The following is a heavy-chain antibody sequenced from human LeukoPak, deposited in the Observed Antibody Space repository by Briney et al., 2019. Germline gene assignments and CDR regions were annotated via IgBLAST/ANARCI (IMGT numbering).Heavy chain of an antibody. V-gene: IGHV3-23*01. CDR1: GFTFSSYG. CDR2: ISGSGGST. D-gene: IGHD1-26*01. Sequence: GGSLRLSCAAPGFTFSSYGMSWVRQAPGKGLEWVSAISGSGGSTYYADSVKGRFTISRDNSKNTLYLQMNSLRAEDTAVYYCAKNDRVGATLTLDAFDIWGQGTMVTVSS. CDR3: AKNDRVGATLTLDAFDI. J-gene: IGHJ3*02.